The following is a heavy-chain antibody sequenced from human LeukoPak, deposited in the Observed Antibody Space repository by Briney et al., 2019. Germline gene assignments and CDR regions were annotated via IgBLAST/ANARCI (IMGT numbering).Heavy chain of an antibody. CDR3: ARDSSFRPFDY. J-gene: IGHJ4*02. Sequence: GASVKVSCKASGYTFTDYYIHWVRQAPGQGLECMGWINPNSGGTNYAQKFQGRVTMTRDTSISTAYMELSRLRSDDTAVYYCARDSSFRPFDYWGQGTLVTVSS. D-gene: IGHD6-6*01. CDR1: GYTFTDYY. V-gene: IGHV1-2*02. CDR2: INPNSGGT.